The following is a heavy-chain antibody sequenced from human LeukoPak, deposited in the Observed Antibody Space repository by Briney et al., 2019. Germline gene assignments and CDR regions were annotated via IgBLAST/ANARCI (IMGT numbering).Heavy chain of an antibody. V-gene: IGHV4-61*02. J-gene: IGHJ4*02. CDR2: IYTSGST. Sequence: PSQTLSLTCTVSGGSISSGSYYWSWIRQPAGKGLEWIGRIYTSGSTNYNPSLKSRVTISVDTSKNQFSLKLTSVTAADTAVYYCARDGGGCDFWGQGTLVTVSS. D-gene: IGHD6-19*01. CDR1: GGSISSGSYY. CDR3: ARDGGGCDF.